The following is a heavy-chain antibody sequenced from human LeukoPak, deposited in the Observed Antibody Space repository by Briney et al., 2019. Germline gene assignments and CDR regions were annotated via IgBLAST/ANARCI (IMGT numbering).Heavy chain of an antibody. V-gene: IGHV3-23*01. J-gene: IGHJ4*02. CDR3: ANPPTVTSFHY. CDR1: GFTFSNYA. CDR2: INGRGGST. D-gene: IGHD4-11*01. Sequence: GGSLRLSCAASGFTFSNYAMSWVRQAPGKGLEWVSSINGRGGSTYYADSVKVRFTISRDNSKNTLYLQMNSLRAEDTDIYYCANPPTVTSFHYWGQGTLVTVSS.